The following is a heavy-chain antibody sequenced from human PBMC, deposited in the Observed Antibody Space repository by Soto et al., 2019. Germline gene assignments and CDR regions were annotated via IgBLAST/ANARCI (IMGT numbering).Heavy chain of an antibody. V-gene: IGHV1-46*01. CDR3: ARSPRPTGTTLYYFDS. CDR2: IDPSAGST. D-gene: IGHD1-1*01. CDR1: GYTLTSFY. Sequence: ASVKVSCKASGYTLTSFYMHWMRQAPGQGLEWMGVIDPSAGSTTYAQKFKGRVRMTRDTFTSTVFMELSSLRSEDTAVYYCARSPRPTGTTLYYFDSWGQRTLATVSS. J-gene: IGHJ4*02.